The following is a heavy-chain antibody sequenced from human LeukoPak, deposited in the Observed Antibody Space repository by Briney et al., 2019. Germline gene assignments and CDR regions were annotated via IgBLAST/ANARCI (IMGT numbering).Heavy chain of an antibody. CDR2: LSATGDYT. V-gene: IGHV3-23*01. CDR1: GFTIRDYA. D-gene: IGHD2-2*01. Sequence: GGSLRLSCVGSGFTIRDYAMGWVRQAPGKGLEWVSVLSATGDYTEYADSVGGRFTISRDTSQNTLSLQMYSLRAEDTALYYCAKKPALIKYPFDNWGQGTLVTVSS. J-gene: IGHJ4*02. CDR3: AKKPALIKYPFDN.